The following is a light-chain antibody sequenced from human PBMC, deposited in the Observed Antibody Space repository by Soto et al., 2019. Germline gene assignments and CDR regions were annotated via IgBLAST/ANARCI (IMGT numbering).Light chain of an antibody. CDR2: GNS. CDR1: SSNIGNNY. V-gene: IGLV1-40*01. Sequence: QSVLTQPPSVSAAPGQKVTISCSGSSSNIGNNYVSWYQQLPGTAPKLLIHGNSNRPSGVPERFSGSKSATSGSLAITGLQAGDEAVYYCQSFDDSLSALVFGPGTKLTVL. J-gene: IGLJ1*01. CDR3: QSFDDSLSALV.